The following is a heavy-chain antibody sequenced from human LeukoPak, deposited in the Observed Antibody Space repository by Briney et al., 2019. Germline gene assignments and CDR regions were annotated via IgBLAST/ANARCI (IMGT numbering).Heavy chain of an antibody. D-gene: IGHD4-17*01. CDR2: VYYGGTT. CDR3: ARRATTVTTGYYYYYMDV. Sequence: SETLSLTCTVSGGSINSRSYYWGWIRQPPGKGLEWIGSVYYGGTTYYNPSLKSRVTISEDTSKNQSSLKLSSVTAADTAVYYCARRATTVTTGYYYYYMDVWGKGTTVTVSS. CDR1: GGSINSRSYY. V-gene: IGHV4-39*01. J-gene: IGHJ6*03.